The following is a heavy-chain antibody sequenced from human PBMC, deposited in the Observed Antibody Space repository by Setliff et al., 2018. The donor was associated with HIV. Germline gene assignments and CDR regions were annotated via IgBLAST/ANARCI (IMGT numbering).Heavy chain of an antibody. CDR2: INSDGSGT. CDR3: ARDLAY. J-gene: IGHJ4*02. Sequence: PGGSLRLSCAASGYNFGVYWMHWVRQVPGKGLVWVSHINSDGSGTKYADSVKGRFTMSRDNAKNTLYLQMNSLRAEDTAVYYCARDLAYWGQGTLVTVSS. CDR1: GYNFGVYW. V-gene: IGHV3-74*01.